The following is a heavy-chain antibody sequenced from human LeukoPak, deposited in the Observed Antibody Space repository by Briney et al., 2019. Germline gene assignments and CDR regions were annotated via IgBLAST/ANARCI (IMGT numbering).Heavy chain of an antibody. D-gene: IGHD3-22*01. J-gene: IGHJ4*02. CDR3: ATAPPRGYHDY. CDR1: GFTFSSYA. Sequence: PGGSLRLSCAASGFTFSSYAMHWVRQAPGKGLEYVSAITSNGGSTYYANSVKGRFTISRDNSKNTLYLQMGSLRVEDMAVYYCATAPPRGYHDYWGQGTLVTVSS. CDR2: ITSNGGST. V-gene: IGHV3-64*01.